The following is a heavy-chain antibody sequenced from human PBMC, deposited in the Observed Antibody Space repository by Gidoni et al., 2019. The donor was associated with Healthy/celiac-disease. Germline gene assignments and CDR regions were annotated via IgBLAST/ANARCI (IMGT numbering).Heavy chain of an antibody. CDR2: ISYDGSNK. CDR3: AKTQDSSGYGDWFDP. CDR1: GFTVSSYG. D-gene: IGHD3-22*01. Sequence: QVQLVESGGGVVQPGRSLRLSCAASGFTVSSYGMHWVRQAPGKGLEWVAVISYDGSNKYYADSVKGRFTISRDNSKNTLYLQMNSLRAEDTAVYYCAKTQDSSGYGDWFDPWGQGTLVTVSS. V-gene: IGHV3-30*18. J-gene: IGHJ5*02.